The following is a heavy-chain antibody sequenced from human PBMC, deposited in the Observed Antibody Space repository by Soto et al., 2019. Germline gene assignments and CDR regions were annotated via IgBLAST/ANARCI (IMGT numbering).Heavy chain of an antibody. V-gene: IGHV4-34*01. D-gene: IGHD3-9*01. J-gene: IGHJ4*02. Sequence: PSETLSLTCAVYGGSFSGYYWSWIRQPPGKGLEWIGEINHSGSTNYNPSLKSRVTISVDTSKNQFSLKLSSVTAADTAVYYCASVHPVNDILTGTEAFPDYWGQGTLVTVSS. CDR1: GGSFSGYY. CDR2: INHSGST. CDR3: ASVHPVNDILTGTEAFPDY.